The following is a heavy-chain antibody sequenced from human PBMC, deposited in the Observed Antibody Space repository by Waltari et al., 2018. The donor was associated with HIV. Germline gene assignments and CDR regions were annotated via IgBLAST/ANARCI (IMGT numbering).Heavy chain of an antibody. D-gene: IGHD3-9*01. Sequence: QVHLVESGVGVVQPGRSLRLSWAAPGYPFSPYGLPMLRETPGKGLEWRAVIGYDGSKKYYADSGKGRFTISRDKSSNTLYLQMNSLRAEDTAVYYCASDFYDTLTGQKTYFDYWGQGTLVTVSS. CDR2: IGYDGSKK. J-gene: IGHJ4*02. CDR3: ASDFYDTLTGQKTYFDY. V-gene: IGHV3-33*01. CDR1: GYPFSPYG.